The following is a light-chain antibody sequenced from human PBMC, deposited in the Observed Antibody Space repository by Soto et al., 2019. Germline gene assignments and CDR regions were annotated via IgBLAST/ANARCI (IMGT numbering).Light chain of an antibody. CDR2: KAS. CDR3: QQYNPYSST. J-gene: IGKJ2*01. V-gene: IGKV1-5*03. Sequence: DIQMTQSPSTLSASVGDRVTITCRASQSISSWLAWFQQKPGKAPKLLIYKASSLQSGVPSRFSGSESGTEFNLTISCLQTDDFATYYCQQYNPYSSTFGQGTKVEIK. CDR1: QSISSW.